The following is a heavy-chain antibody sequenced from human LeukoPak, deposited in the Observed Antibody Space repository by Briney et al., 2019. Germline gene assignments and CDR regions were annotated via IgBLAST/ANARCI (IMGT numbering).Heavy chain of an antibody. J-gene: IGHJ4*02. V-gene: IGHV3-23*01. CDR3: TKDLGIAACLYYFDY. Sequence: PGGSLRLSCAASGFTFSSYAMSWFRQAPGKRLEWVSAISGSGGSTYYADSVKGQFTISRDNSKNTLYLQMNSLRAEDTAVYYCTKDLGIAACLYYFDYWGQGTLVTVSS. CDR1: GFTFSSYA. CDR2: ISGSGGST. D-gene: IGHD6-13*01.